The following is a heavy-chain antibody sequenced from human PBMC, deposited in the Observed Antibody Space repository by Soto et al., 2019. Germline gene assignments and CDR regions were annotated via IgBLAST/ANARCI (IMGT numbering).Heavy chain of an antibody. J-gene: IGHJ6*02. D-gene: IGHD6-6*01. CDR1: GGSFSGYY. CDR3: ARGRVRSIAARLYYYYGMDV. Sequence: QVQLQQWGAGLLKPSETLSLTCAVYGGSFSGYYWSWIRQPPGKGLEWIGEINHSGSTNYNPSLKSRVTISVDTSKNQFSLKLSSVTAADTAVYFCARGRVRSIAARLYYYYGMDVWGQGTTVTVSS. CDR2: INHSGST. V-gene: IGHV4-34*01.